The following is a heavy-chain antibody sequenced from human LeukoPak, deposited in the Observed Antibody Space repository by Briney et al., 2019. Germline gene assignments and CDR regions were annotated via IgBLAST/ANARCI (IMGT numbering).Heavy chain of an antibody. V-gene: IGHV3-23*01. Sequence: GGSLRLSCAASGFTFSNAWMSWVRQAPGKGLEWVSAISGSGGSTYYADSVKGRFTISRDNSKNTLYLQMNSLRAEDTAVYYCAKTEGSGSLFDYWGQGTLVTVSS. CDR2: ISGSGGST. CDR1: GFTFSNAW. D-gene: IGHD3-10*01. J-gene: IGHJ4*02. CDR3: AKTEGSGSLFDY.